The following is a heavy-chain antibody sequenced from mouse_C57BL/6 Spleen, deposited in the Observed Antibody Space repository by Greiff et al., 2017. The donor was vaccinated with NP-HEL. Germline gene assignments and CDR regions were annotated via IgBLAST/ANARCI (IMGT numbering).Heavy chain of an antibody. CDR2: ISDGGSYT. D-gene: IGHD3-2*02. CDR3: AVDSSGYPAWFAY. J-gene: IGHJ3*01. CDR1: GFTFSSYA. V-gene: IGHV5-4*03. Sequence: EVKLVESGGGLVKPGGSLKLSCAASGFTFSSYAMSWVRQTPEKRLEWVATISDGGSYTYYPDNVKGRFTISRDNAKNNLYLQMSHLKSEDTAMYYCAVDSSGYPAWFAYWGQGTLVTVSA.